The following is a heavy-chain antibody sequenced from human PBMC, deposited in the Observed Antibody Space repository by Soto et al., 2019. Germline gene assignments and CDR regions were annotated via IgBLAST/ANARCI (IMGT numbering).Heavy chain of an antibody. V-gene: IGHV3-21*01. CDR3: ARDPEYYDSSGYYWDGFDY. D-gene: IGHD3-22*01. Sequence: EVQLVESGGGLVKPGGSLRLSCAASGFTFSSYSMNWVRQAPGKGLEWVSSISSSSSYIYYADSVKGRFTISRDNAKNSLYLQMNSLRAEDTAVYYCARDPEYYDSSGYYWDGFDYWGQGTLVTVSS. CDR1: GFTFSSYS. CDR2: ISSSSSYI. J-gene: IGHJ4*02.